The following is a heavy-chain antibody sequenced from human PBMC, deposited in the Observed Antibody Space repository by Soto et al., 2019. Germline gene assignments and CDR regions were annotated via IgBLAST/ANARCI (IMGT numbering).Heavy chain of an antibody. CDR2: ISGSGTTT. CDR3: AKPPDAQYTYYMDV. V-gene: IGHV3-23*01. Sequence: GGSLRLSCVTSGFTFSTQAMRWVRHAPGKGLEWVSGISGSGTTTHYADTVKGRFTVSRDNSKNTVYLQLNSLRVEDTATYYCAKPPDAQYTYYMDVWGKGTTVTVSS. CDR1: GFTFSTQA. J-gene: IGHJ6*03. D-gene: IGHD2-2*01.